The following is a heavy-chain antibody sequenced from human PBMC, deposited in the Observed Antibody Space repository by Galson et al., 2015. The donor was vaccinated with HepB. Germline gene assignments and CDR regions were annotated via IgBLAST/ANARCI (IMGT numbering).Heavy chain of an antibody. V-gene: IGHV1-2*02. CDR3: ARDTKMFTGIDYMDV. J-gene: IGHJ6*03. D-gene: IGHD1-1*01. CDR1: GYTFTAYY. Sequence: SVKVSCKASGYTFTAYYTHWVRQAPGQGLEWLGWINPNSGGTHYAQKFQGRVTMTRDTSIRTIYMQMNSLRAEDTAVYYCARDTKMFTGIDYMDVWGKGTAVTASS. CDR2: INPNSGGT.